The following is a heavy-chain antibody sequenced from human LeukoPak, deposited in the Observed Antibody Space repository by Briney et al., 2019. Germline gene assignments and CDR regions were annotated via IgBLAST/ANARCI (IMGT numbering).Heavy chain of an antibody. CDR3: AREGRHSSGWSYYYYYYYMDV. J-gene: IGHJ6*03. CDR1: GYSISSGYY. D-gene: IGHD6-19*01. CDR2: IYHSGST. V-gene: IGHV4-38-2*02. Sequence: PSETLSLTCTVSGYSISSGYYWGWIRQPPGKGLEWIGGIYHSGSTYYNPSLKSRVTISVDTSKNQFSLKLSSVTAADTAVYYCAREGRHSSGWSYYYYYYYMDVWGKGTTVTVSS.